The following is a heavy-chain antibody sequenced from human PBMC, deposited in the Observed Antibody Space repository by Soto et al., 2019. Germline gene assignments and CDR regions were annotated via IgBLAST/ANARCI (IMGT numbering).Heavy chain of an antibody. CDR2: IYPGDSYT. D-gene: IGHD2-15*01. CDR3: ARIRYCSGGSCLYFQH. V-gene: IGHV5-51*01. Sequence: RESLKISCQASGYSFISSWIGWVRQMPGKGLEWMGIIYPGDSYTNYSPSFQGHVTISADKSISTAYLQWSSLKASDTAMYYCARIRYCSGGSCLYFQHWGQGTLVTVSS. CDR1: GYSFISSW. J-gene: IGHJ1*01.